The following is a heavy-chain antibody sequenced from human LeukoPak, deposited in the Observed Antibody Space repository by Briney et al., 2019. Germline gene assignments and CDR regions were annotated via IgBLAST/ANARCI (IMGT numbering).Heavy chain of an antibody. D-gene: IGHD3-22*01. Sequence: PSQTLSLTCAVSGGSISSGGYSWSWIRQPPGKGLEWIGYIYHSGSTYYDPSLKSRVTISVDRSKNQFSLKLSSVTAADTAVYYCASTSSGYYPFDYWGQGTLVTVSS. CDR3: ASTSSGYYPFDY. J-gene: IGHJ4*02. CDR1: GGSISSGGYS. CDR2: IYHSGST. V-gene: IGHV4-30-2*01.